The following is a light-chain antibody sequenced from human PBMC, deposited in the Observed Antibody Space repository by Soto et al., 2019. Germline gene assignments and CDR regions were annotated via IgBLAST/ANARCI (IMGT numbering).Light chain of an antibody. J-gene: IGLJ1*01. CDR1: NIGSKS. V-gene: IGLV3-21*02. CDR2: DGG. Sequence: SYELTQPPSVSVAPGQTARITCGGDNIGSKSVHWYQQKPGQVPVLVVYDGGDRPSGIPARFSGSNSGNTATLTISRVEAGDEADYYCQVWDRTSDHSYVFGTGTKVTVL. CDR3: QVWDRTSDHSYV.